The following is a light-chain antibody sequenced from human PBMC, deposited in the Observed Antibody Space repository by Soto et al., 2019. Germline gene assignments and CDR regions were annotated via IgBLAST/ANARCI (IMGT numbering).Light chain of an antibody. J-gene: IGLJ1*01. Sequence: TQPASVADSPGQSIPISCTGTSSDVGGSNFVSWYQQHPGKPPKLIIYDVANRPSGVSNLFSGSKSGSTAPLIISRLQTEDEADYYCVSYTSSTTYVFGTGTKVTVL. CDR3: VSYTSSTTYV. V-gene: IGLV2-14*03. CDR2: DVA. CDR1: SSDVGGSNF.